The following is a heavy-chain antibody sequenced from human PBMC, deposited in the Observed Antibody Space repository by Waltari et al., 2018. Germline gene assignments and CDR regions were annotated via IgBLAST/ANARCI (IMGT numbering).Heavy chain of an antibody. J-gene: IGHJ4*02. CDR1: GESMSERDW. D-gene: IGHD2-15*01. CDR2: IHRSGKS. V-gene: IGHV4-4*02. Sequence: QLQLQQSGPGLVKPSESLSPTCAVSGESMSERDWWSWVRQPPGKGLEWIGQIHRSGKSNYNPSLESRVTLSIDTSNKQFSLRLPSATAADTAVYYCARDRGRGLYLDSWGQGTLVTVSP. CDR3: ARDRGRGLYLDS.